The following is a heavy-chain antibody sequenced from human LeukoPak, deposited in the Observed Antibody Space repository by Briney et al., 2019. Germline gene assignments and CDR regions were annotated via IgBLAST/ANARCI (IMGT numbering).Heavy chain of an antibody. J-gene: IGHJ6*02. CDR3: ASPYYYDRSGYYDGYYYGMDV. V-gene: IGHV1-18*01. CDR1: GYTFTSYG. CDR2: ISAYNGNK. D-gene: IGHD3-22*01. Sequence: ASVTVSFKASGYTFTSYGISWVRQAPGQGGEWMGWISAYNGNKNYAQKLQGRGTMTTDTDTSTAHMALRSLRSDDTAVYYCASPYYYDRSGYYDGYYYGMDVWVQGTTVTVSS.